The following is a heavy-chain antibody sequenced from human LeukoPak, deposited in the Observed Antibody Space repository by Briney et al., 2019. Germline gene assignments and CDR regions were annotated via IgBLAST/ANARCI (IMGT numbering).Heavy chain of an antibody. CDR1: GGSINSRSYY. J-gene: IGHJ6*03. CDR3: ARRATTVTTGYYYYYMDV. CDR2: VYYGGTT. V-gene: IGHV4-39*01. D-gene: IGHD4-17*01. Sequence: SETLSLTCTDSGGSINSRSYYWGWIRQPPGKGLEWIGSVYYGGTTYYNPSLKSRVTISEDTSKNQFSLKLSSVTAADTAVYYCARRATTVTTGYYYYYMDVWGKGTTVTVSS.